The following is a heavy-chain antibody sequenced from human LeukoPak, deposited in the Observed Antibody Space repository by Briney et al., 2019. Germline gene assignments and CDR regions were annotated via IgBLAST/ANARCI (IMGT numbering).Heavy chain of an antibody. CDR3: ARDLFSGSYQEDF. CDR2: IKYDGSGK. CDR1: GFTFTNYA. J-gene: IGHJ4*02. V-gene: IGHV3-7*01. Sequence: GGSLRLSCAASGFTFTNYAMSWVRQAPGKGLEWVANIKYDGSGKYVDSVKGRFTISRDDAKNSLYLEMNSLRAEDTAVYYCARDLFSGSYQEDFWGQGALVTVSS. D-gene: IGHD1-26*01.